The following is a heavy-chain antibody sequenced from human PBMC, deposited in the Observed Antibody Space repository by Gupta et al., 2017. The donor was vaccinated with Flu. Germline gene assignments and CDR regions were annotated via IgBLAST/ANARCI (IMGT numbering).Heavy chain of an antibody. J-gene: IGHJ4*02. D-gene: IGHD1-26*01. Sequence: EVQLVESGGGLVQPGRSLRLSCTASGFTFGDYAMSWFRQAPGKGLEWVGFIRSKAYGGTTEYAASVKGRFTISRDDSKSIAYLQMNSLKTEDTAVYYCTRDLLGIVGVADYWGQGTLVTVSS. V-gene: IGHV3-49*03. CDR3: TRDLLGIVGVADY. CDR1: GFTFGDYA. CDR2: IRSKAYGGTT.